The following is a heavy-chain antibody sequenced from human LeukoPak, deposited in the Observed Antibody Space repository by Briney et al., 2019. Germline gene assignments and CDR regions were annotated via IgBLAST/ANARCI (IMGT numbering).Heavy chain of an antibody. CDR3: VRHGLSGLFQH. CDR2: IYHSGST. CDR1: GYSISSGYY. D-gene: IGHD2-15*01. V-gene: IGHV4-38-2*02. J-gene: IGHJ1*01. Sequence: SETLSLTCTVSGYSISSGYYWGCIRQPPGKGLEWIGSIYHSGSTYYNPSPKSRVTISVDTSKNQFSLKLSSVTAADTAVYYCVRHGLSGLFQHWGQGTLVTVSS.